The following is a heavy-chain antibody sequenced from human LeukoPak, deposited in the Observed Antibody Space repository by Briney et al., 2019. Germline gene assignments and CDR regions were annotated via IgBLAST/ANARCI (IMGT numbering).Heavy chain of an antibody. CDR1: GFTFSSYA. V-gene: IGHV3-30*04. CDR3: AKLRTTGTTSDY. CDR2: ISYDGSNK. Sequence: GGSLRLSCAASGFTFSSYAMHWVRQAPSKGLEWVAVISYDGSNKYYADSVKGRFTISRDNSKNTLYLQMNSLRAEDTAVYYCAKLRTTGTTSDYWGQGTLDTVSS. D-gene: IGHD1-1*01. J-gene: IGHJ4*02.